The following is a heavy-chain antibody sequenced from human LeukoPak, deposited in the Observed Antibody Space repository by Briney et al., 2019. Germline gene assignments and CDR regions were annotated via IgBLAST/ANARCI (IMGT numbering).Heavy chain of an antibody. CDR2: IYYSGST. V-gene: IGHV4-39*07. CDR3: ARDLWGGYPHPFDY. CDR1: GGSISSSSYY. J-gene: IGHJ4*02. Sequence: SETLSLTCTVSGGSISSSSYYWGWIRQPPGKGLEWIGSIYYSGSTYYNPSLKSRVTISVDTSKNQFSLKLSSVTAADTAVYYCARDLWGGYPHPFDYWGQGTLVTVSS. D-gene: IGHD5-12*01.